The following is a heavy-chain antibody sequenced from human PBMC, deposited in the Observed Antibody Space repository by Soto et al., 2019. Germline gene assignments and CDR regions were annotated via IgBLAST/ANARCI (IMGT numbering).Heavy chain of an antibody. D-gene: IGHD5-18*01. CDR3: AKPWIQLWLQPHFFDY. CDR1: GFTFSSYG. J-gene: IGHJ4*02. CDR2: ISYDGSNK. Sequence: GGSLRLSCAASGFTFSSYGMHWVRQAPGKGLDWVAVISYDGSNKYYADSVKGRFTISRDNSKNTLYLQMNSLRAEDTALYYCAKPWIQLWLQPHFFDYWGQGTLVTVSS. V-gene: IGHV3-30*18.